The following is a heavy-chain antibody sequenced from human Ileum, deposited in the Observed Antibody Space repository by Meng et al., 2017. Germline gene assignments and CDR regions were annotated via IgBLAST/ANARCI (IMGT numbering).Heavy chain of an antibody. CDR2: IKPDGTEG. CDR3: ARYGNLDY. CDR1: GFTFSSSW. D-gene: IGHD1-14*01. J-gene: IGHJ4*02. Sequence: GGSLRLSCAASGFTFSSSWMSWVRQAPGKGLEWVANIKPDGTEGYYVDSVKGRFTISRDNAKNSLFLQINSLRAEDTAVYFCARYGNLDYWGQGTLVTVSS. V-gene: IGHV3-7*01.